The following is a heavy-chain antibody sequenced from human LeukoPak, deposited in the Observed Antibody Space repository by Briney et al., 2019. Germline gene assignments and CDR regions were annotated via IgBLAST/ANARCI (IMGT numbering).Heavy chain of an antibody. J-gene: IGHJ4*02. Sequence: GESLKISCKGSGYSFTNYWIGWVRQMPGKGLEWMGIIYPGDSNSKYSPSFQGQVTMSADKSISTAYLQWSSLKASDTAMYYCARTNGYCSGGRCYQWYFDYWGQGTLVTVSS. CDR1: GYSFTNYW. CDR3: ARTNGYCSGGRCYQWYFDY. CDR2: IYPGDSNS. V-gene: IGHV5-51*01. D-gene: IGHD2-15*01.